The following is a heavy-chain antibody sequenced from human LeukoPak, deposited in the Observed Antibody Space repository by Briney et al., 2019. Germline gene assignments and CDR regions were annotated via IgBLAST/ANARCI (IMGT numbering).Heavy chain of an antibody. Sequence: PGGSLRLSCAASGFTFSDYYMSWLRQAPGKGLEWVSYISSSGSTIYYADSVKGRFTISRDNSKNTLYLQMNSLRAEDTAVYYCARAEGSDYGDYPVDYWGQGTLVTVSS. CDR2: ISSSGSTI. J-gene: IGHJ4*02. V-gene: IGHV3-11*04. CDR3: ARAEGSDYGDYPVDY. CDR1: GFTFSDYY. D-gene: IGHD4-17*01.